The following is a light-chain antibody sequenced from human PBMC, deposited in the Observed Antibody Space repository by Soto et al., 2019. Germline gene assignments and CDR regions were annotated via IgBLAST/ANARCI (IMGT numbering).Light chain of an antibody. Sequence: DIQMTQSPSTLSASVGDRVTITCRASQSISNWLAWYQQKPGKAPKLLIYKASNLQSGVPSRFSGSGSGTEFTLTISSLQPDDCATSYCQQYNHYSSYTFGRGTKLEIK. CDR1: QSISNW. J-gene: IGKJ2*01. V-gene: IGKV1-5*03. CDR3: QQYNHYSSYT. CDR2: KAS.